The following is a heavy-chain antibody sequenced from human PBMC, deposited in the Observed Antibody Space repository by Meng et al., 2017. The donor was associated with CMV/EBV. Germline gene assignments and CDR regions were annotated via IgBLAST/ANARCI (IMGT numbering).Heavy chain of an antibody. CDR3: ARRYIVGATTAPLYYFDY. D-gene: IGHD1-26*01. CDR1: GFTFSSHV. J-gene: IGHJ4*02. V-gene: IGHV3-23*01. CDR2: ISGGGGTT. Sequence: GGSLRLSCAASGFTFSSHVMSWVRQAPGKGLEWVSNISGGGGTTYYTDSLRSRFTVSRDNSKDTLYLQMNSLRAEDTAVYYCARRYIVGATTAPLYYFDYWGQGTLVTVSS.